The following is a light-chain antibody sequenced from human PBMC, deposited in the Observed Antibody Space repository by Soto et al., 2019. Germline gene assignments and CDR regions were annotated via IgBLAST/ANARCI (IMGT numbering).Light chain of an antibody. V-gene: IGLV1-47*02. CDR3: ATRDNSLSRWV. CDR2: CSD. Sequence: QPVLTQPPSASGTPGQRVTTSCSGSSSNIGTNYVYWYKQLPGTAPKLLIYCSDQRPSGVPDRLSSSKSGTSASLAISGLRSEDEADYYCATRDNSLSRWVFGGGTKVT. J-gene: IGLJ3*02. CDR1: SSNIGTNY.